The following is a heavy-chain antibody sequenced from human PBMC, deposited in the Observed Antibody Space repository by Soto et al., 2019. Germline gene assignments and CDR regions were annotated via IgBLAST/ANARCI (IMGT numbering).Heavy chain of an antibody. CDR2: INHSGST. D-gene: IGHD6-6*01. J-gene: IGHJ5*02. V-gene: IGHV4-34*01. CDR1: GGSFSGYY. Sequence: QVQLQQWGAGLLKPSETLSLTCAVYGGSFSGYYWSWIRQPPGKGLEWIGEINHSGSTNYNPSLKSRVTISVDTSKNQFSLKLSSVTAADTAVYYCAGARRTARRAVSWFYPWGQGTLVTVSS. CDR3: AGARRTARRAVSWFYP.